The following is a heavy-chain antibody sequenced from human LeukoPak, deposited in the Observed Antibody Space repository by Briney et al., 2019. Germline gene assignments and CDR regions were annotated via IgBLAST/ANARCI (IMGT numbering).Heavy chain of an antibody. Sequence: ASVKVSCKASGYTFTSYTLNWVRQAPGQGLEWMGWINTNTGNPMYAQGFTGRFVFSLDTSVSTAYPQISSLKAEDTAVYYCARASRFFDWSPFDFWGQGALVTVSS. CDR3: ARASRFFDWSPFDF. J-gene: IGHJ4*02. CDR2: INTNTGNP. D-gene: IGHD3-9*01. CDR1: GYTFTSYT. V-gene: IGHV7-4-1*02.